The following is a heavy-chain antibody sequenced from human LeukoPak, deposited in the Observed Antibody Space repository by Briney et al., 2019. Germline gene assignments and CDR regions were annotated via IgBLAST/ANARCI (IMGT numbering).Heavy chain of an antibody. J-gene: IGHJ4*02. CDR1: GFTFSSYA. Sequence: GGSLRLSCAASGFTFSSYAMSWVRQAPGKGLEWVSGISGSGGSTYYADSVKGRFTISRDNSKNTVYVQMNSLRAEDTAVYYCANRPYSSSWFFDSWGQGTLVTVSS. D-gene: IGHD6-13*01. V-gene: IGHV3-23*01. CDR3: ANRPYSSSWFFDS. CDR2: ISGSGGST.